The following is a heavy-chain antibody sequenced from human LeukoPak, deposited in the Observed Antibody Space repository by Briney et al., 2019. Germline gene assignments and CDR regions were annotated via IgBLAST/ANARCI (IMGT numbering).Heavy chain of an antibody. D-gene: IGHD6-13*01. J-gene: IGHJ4*02. V-gene: IGHV3-30*19. CDR3: ARDIPSPAAGAFDY. Sequence: GGSLRLSCAASGFSFSDYGMHWVRQAPGKGLEWVAVISYDGSNKYYADSVKGRFTISRDNSKNTLYLQMNSLRAEDTAVYYCARDIPSPAAGAFDYWGQGTLVTVSS. CDR1: GFSFSDYG. CDR2: ISYDGSNK.